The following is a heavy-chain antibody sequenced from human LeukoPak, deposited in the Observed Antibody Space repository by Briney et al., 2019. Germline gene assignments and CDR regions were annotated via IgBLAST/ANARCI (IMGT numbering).Heavy chain of an antibody. J-gene: IGHJ6*02. Sequence: ASVKVSCKASGYTFTSYYMHWVRQAPGQGLESMGIINPSGGSTSYAQKFQGRVTMTRDTSTSTVYMELSSLRSEDTAVYYCAREGPLGYCSGGSCPALNYYYGMDVWGQGTTVTVSS. CDR1: GYTFTSYY. V-gene: IGHV1-46*01. D-gene: IGHD2-15*01. CDR2: INPSGGST. CDR3: AREGPLGYCSGGSCPALNYYYGMDV.